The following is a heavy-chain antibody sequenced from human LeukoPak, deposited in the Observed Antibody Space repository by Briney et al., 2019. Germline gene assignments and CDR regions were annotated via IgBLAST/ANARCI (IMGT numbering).Heavy chain of an antibody. Sequence: SGPGLVKPSQTLSLTCTVSGGSISSGDYYWSWIRQPAGKGLEWLGRIYSRGNTNYNPSLKSRVTMSLDTSKNQFSLKLNSVTAADTAVYYCARDGGYCSGTSCSDPPHYWGQGTLVTVSS. CDR3: ARDGGYCSGTSCSDPPHY. CDR2: IYSRGNT. CDR1: GGSISSGDYY. V-gene: IGHV4-61*02. J-gene: IGHJ4*02. D-gene: IGHD2-2*01.